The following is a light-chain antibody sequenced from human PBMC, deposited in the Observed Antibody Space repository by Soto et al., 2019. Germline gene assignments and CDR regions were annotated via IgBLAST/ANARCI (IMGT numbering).Light chain of an antibody. Sequence: EIVLTQSPGTLSLSPGDRATLSCRASQTIRNNYLAWYQQKPGQAPRLLIYGASSRAAGSPDRFSGSGSGTDFTLTISSLQPDDFATYYCQQHNHYSPWTFGQGTKVDIK. J-gene: IGKJ1*01. CDR2: GAS. CDR1: QTIRNNY. V-gene: IGKV3-20*01. CDR3: QQHNHYSPWT.